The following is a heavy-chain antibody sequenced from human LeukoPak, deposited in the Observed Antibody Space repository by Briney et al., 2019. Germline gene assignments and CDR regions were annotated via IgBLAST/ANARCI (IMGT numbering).Heavy chain of an antibody. CDR1: GGSISSGSDY. J-gene: IGHJ6*03. V-gene: IGHV4-61*02. D-gene: IGHD2-21*02. CDR2: IYNNGNT. CDR3: AKVYCGGDCYSYPYYKMDV. Sequence: SETLSLTCTVSGGSISSGSDYWTWIRQPADKRLEWIGRIYNNGNTDYNPSLKSRVTISLDTSENQFSLKVRSVTAADTAVYYCAKVYCGGDCYSYPYYKMDVWGRGTTVAVSS.